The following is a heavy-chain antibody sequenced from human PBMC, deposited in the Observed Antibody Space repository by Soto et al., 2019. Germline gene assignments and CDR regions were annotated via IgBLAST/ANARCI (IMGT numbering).Heavy chain of an antibody. CDR3: ARQIYDSDTGPNFQYYFDS. CDR1: GYSFAGYW. V-gene: IGHV5-10-1*01. Sequence: GESLKISGKGSGYSFAGYWITWVRQKPGKDLEWMGRIDPSDSQSYYSPSFRGHVTISVTKSITTVFLQWSILRASDTAMYYCARQIYDSDTGPNFQYYFDSWGQGTPVTVSS. D-gene: IGHD3-22*01. J-gene: IGHJ4*02. CDR2: IDPSDSQS.